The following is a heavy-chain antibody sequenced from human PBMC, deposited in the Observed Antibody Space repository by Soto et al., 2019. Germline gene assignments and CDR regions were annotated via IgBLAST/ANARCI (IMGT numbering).Heavy chain of an antibody. CDR3: ERGAGYYDSSGYYLDYYGMDV. CDR1: GFTFSSYA. J-gene: IGHJ6*02. Sequence: QVQLVESGGGVVQPGRSLRLSCAASGFTFSSYAMHWVRQAPGKGLEWVAVISYDGSNKYYADSVKGRFTISRDNSKNTLYLKMNSLRAEDTAVYYCERGAGYYDSSGYYLDYYGMDVWGQGTTVTVSS. V-gene: IGHV3-30-3*01. D-gene: IGHD3-22*01. CDR2: ISYDGSNK.